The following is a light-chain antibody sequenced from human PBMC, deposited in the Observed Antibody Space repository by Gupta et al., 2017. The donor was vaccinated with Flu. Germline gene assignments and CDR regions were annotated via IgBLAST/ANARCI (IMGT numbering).Light chain of an antibody. CDR3: GTWDSSLSAGGV. V-gene: IGLV1-51*01. J-gene: IGLJ3*02. Sequence: QSVLTQPPSVSAAPGQKVTISCSGSSSNIGNNYVSWYQQLPGTAPKLLIYDNNKRPSGIPDRFSGSKSGTSATLGITGLQTGDEAEYDCGTWDSSLSAGGVFGGGTKLTVL. CDR1: SSNIGNNY. CDR2: DNN.